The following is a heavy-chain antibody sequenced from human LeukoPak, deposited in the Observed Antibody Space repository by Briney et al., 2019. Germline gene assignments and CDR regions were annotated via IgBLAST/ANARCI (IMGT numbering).Heavy chain of an antibody. CDR2: IRWGTA. V-gene: IGHV4-4*07. CDR1: GGSLSDHF. CDR3: ARGTERTRISGYYSFDY. Sequence: SETLSLTCTVSGGSLSDHFWTWIRQPAGKGLEWIGRIRWGTAYYNPSLEIRVTISLDTSNNHFSLKVTSVTAADTAVYYCARGTERTRISGYYSFDYWGRGILVTVSS. J-gene: IGHJ4*02. D-gene: IGHD5-12*01.